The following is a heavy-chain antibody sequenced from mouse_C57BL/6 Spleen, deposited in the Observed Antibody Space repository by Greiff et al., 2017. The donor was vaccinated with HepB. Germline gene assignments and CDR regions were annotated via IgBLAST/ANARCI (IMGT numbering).Heavy chain of an antibody. CDR1: GFTFSDYY. D-gene: IGHD2-3*01. J-gene: IGHJ1*03. CDR3: ARGDDGYYGYFDV. Sequence: EVHLVESEGGLVQPGSSMKLSCTASGFTFSDYYMAWVRQVPEKGLEWVANINYDGSSTYYLDSLKSRFIISRDNAKNILYLQMSSLKSEDTATYYCARGDDGYYGYFDVWGTGTTVTVSS. CDR2: INYDGSST. V-gene: IGHV5-16*01.